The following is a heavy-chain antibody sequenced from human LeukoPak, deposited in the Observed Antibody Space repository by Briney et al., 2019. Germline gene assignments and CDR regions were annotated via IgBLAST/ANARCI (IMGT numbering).Heavy chain of an antibody. J-gene: IGHJ4*02. CDR1: GGTFSSYA. Sequence: SVRVSCKASGGTFSSYAISWVRQAPGQGLEWMGGIIPIFGTANYAQKFQGRVTITTDESTSTAYMELSSLRSEDTAVYYCARAPLGQPDYFDYWGQGTLVTVSS. D-gene: IGHD3/OR15-3a*01. V-gene: IGHV1-69*05. CDR3: ARAPLGQPDYFDY. CDR2: IIPIFGTA.